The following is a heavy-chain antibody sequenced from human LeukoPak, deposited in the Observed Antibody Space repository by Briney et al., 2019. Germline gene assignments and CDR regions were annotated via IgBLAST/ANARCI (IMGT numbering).Heavy chain of an antibody. Sequence: GGSLRLSCAASGFTFSSYSMNWVRQVPGKGLEWVSSISSSSSYIYYADSVKGRFTISRDNAKNSLYLQMNSLRAEDTAVYYCARVRSAALDYWGQGTLVTVSS. CDR1: GFTFSSYS. D-gene: IGHD6-13*01. CDR2: ISSSSSYI. CDR3: ARVRSAALDY. V-gene: IGHV3-21*01. J-gene: IGHJ4*02.